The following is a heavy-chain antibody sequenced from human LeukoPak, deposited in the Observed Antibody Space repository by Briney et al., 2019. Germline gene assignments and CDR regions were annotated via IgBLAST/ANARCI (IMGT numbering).Heavy chain of an antibody. D-gene: IGHD1-26*01. Sequence: PGGSLRLSCAASGFTFSTYWMHWVRQGPGKGLVWVSRINTDGSSTSYADSVKGRFTISRDNAENTLYLQMNSLRAEDTAVYCCARAPSGYFDYWGQGTLVTVSS. J-gene: IGHJ4*02. CDR3: ARAPSGYFDY. V-gene: IGHV3-74*01. CDR2: INTDGSST. CDR1: GFTFSTYW.